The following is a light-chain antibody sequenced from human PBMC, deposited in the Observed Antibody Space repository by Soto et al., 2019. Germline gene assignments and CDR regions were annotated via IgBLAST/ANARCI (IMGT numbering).Light chain of an antibody. V-gene: IGKV3-15*01. CDR1: QSVSSN. CDR3: QQYNNWPRGT. Sequence: EILMTQSPATLSLSPWDRATLSCRGSQSVSSNLAWYQQKPRQAPRLLIYGASTRATGIPARFSGSGSGTEFTPTISSLQSEDFAVYYCQQYNNWPRGTCGQGTRLEIK. CDR2: GAS. J-gene: IGKJ5*01.